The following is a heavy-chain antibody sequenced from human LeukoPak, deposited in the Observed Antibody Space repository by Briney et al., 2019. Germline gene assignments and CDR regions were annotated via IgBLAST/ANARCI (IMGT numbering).Heavy chain of an antibody. V-gene: IGHV1-69*01. CDR2: IIPIFCTA. Sequence: SVNVSFKSSGGTFSSYAISWVRQAPGQGLDWMGGIIPIFCTANYAHKFQGRVTITADESRSKAYIELSSLRSEDTAVYYCARCRGWFDLLVHREYYYGMDVWGQGTTVTVSS. J-gene: IGHJ6*02. CDR1: GGTFSSYA. CDR3: ARCRGWFDLLVHREYYYGMDV. D-gene: IGHD3-10*01.